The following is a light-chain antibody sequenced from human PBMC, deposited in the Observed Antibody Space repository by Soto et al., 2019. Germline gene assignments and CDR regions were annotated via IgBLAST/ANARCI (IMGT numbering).Light chain of an antibody. V-gene: IGKV3-15*01. J-gene: IGKJ2*01. Sequence: DIMMPQSPATLSVSPGERATLSCRASQSVSSNLAWYQQKPGQAPRLLIYGASTRATGIPARFSGSGSGTEFTITISSLQSEDFAVYYCQQYNNLPPVKYTFGQGTKLEIK. CDR3: QQYNNLPPVKYT. CDR1: QSVSSN. CDR2: GAS.